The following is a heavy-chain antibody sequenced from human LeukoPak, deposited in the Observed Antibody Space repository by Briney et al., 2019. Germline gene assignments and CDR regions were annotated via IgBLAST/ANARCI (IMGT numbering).Heavy chain of an antibody. CDR3: GRDLGGRSGL. CDR1: GFTFRTYW. CDR2: INEGGSIT. Sequence: GGSLRLSCAVSGFTFRTYWMHWVRQVPGKGLVWVSRINEGGSITNYADSVTGRFRISRDNAENTLYLQMNSLRAEDTAVYYCGRDLGGRSGLWGQGTLVTVSS. J-gene: IGHJ4*02. V-gene: IGHV3-74*01. D-gene: IGHD1-26*01.